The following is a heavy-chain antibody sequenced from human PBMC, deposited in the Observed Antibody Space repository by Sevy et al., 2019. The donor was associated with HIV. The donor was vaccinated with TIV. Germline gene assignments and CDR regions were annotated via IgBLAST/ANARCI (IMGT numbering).Heavy chain of an antibody. CDR2: IRYDGSNK. V-gene: IGHV3-30*02. D-gene: IGHD3-3*01. CDR1: GFTFSSYG. J-gene: IGHJ5*02. CDR3: ARDPTYYDFWSGYYTGWFDP. Sequence: GGSLRLSCAASGFTFSSYGMHWVRQAPGKGLEWVAFIRYDGSNKYYADSVKGRFTISRDNSKNTLYLQMDSLRVEDTAVYYCARDPTYYDFWSGYYTGWFDPWGQGTLVTVSS.